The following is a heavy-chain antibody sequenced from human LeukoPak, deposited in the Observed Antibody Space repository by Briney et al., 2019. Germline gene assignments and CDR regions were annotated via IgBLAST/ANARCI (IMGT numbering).Heavy chain of an antibody. D-gene: IGHD6-19*01. CDR1: GFTFSSYA. J-gene: IGHJ5*02. Sequence: PGGSLRLSCAASGFTFSSYAMSWVRQAPGKGLEWVSAISGSGGSTYYADSVKGRFTISRDNSKNTLYLQMNSLRAEDTAVYYCAKGPWSSGWPVDNWFDPWGQGTLVTLSS. CDR2: ISGSGGST. V-gene: IGHV3-23*01. CDR3: AKGPWSSGWPVDNWFDP.